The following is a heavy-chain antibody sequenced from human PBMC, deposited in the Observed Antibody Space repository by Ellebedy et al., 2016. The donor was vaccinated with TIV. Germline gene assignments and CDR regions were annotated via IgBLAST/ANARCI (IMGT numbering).Heavy chain of an antibody. CDR3: ARESGAVVVTHFDY. CDR1: GFTFSSYT. V-gene: IGHV3-21*01. D-gene: IGHD2-15*01. CDR2: ISTSSSYI. J-gene: IGHJ4*02. Sequence: GESLKISCAASGFTFSSYTLNWVRQAPGKGLEWVSSISTSSSYIYYADSVKGRFTISRDNAKNSLFLQMTSLRAEDTAVYYCARESGAVVVTHFDYWGRGTLVTVSS.